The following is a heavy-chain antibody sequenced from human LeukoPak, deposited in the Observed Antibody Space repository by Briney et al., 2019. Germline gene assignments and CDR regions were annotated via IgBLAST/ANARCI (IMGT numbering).Heavy chain of an antibody. V-gene: IGHV3-30*03. CDR2: ISYDGSNK. J-gene: IGHJ4*02. CDR3: ARELGEALHYFDY. D-gene: IGHD2-21*01. CDR1: GFTFSSYG. Sequence: PGGSLRLSCAASGFTFSSYGMHWVRQAPGKGLEWVAVISYDGSNKYYADSVKGRFTISRDNSKNTLYLQMNSLRAEDTALYYCARELGEALHYFDYWGRGSLVTVSS.